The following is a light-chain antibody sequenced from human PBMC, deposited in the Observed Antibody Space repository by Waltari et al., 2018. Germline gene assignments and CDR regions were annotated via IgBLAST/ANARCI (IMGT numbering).Light chain of an antibody. J-gene: IGKJ5*01. Sequence: EIVLTQSPATLSLSPGERATLSCRASQSVRRYLAWYQQKPGQAPRLLIFDAYNRATGIPARFSGSGSGTDVTLTISSLEPEDFAVYYFQQRSNWPPITFGQGTRLEIK. CDR1: QSVRRY. CDR2: DAY. V-gene: IGKV3-11*01. CDR3: QQRSNWPPIT.